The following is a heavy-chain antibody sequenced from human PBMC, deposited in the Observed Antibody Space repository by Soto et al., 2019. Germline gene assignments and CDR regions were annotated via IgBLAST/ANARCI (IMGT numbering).Heavy chain of an antibody. Sequence: SGPTLVNPTQTLTLTCIFSGFSLRTSGVGVGWIRQPPGKALEWLGFIYWNDDKRYSPSLKSRLTVTKDTSKNQVVLTMTNMDPVDTATYYCAKSGSSGWYGWFDPWGQGTLVTVSS. CDR3: AKSGSSGWYGWFDP. V-gene: IGHV2-5*01. J-gene: IGHJ5*02. D-gene: IGHD6-19*01. CDR1: GFSLRTSGVG. CDR2: IYWNDDK.